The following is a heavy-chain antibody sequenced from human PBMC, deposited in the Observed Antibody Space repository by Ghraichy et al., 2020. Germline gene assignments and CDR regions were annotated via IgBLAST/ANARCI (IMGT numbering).Heavy chain of an antibody. V-gene: IGHV4-59*08. J-gene: IGHJ3*02. CDR3: ARHRGSGWPDAFDI. D-gene: IGHD6-19*01. CDR1: GGSISRYY. Sequence: SDTLSLTCTVSGGSISRYYWSWIRQPPGKGLEWIGYIYYSGSTNYNPSLKSRVRISVDTSKNQFSLKLSAVTAADTATYYCARHRGSGWPDAFDIWGQGTMVGVSS. CDR2: IYYSGST.